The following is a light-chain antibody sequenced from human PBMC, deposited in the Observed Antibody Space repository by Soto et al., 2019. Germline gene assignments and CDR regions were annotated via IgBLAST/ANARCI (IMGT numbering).Light chain of an antibody. CDR1: ISEVGGYYY. CDR2: DVS. Sequence: QSVLTQPASVSGSPGQSITISCTGNISEVGGYYYVSWYQQHLGKVPKLLIFDVSSRPSGFSDRFSGSKSGNTASLTISGLQAEDEADYYCSSYTSSRTHVFGTGTKVTVL. CDR3: SSYTSSRTHV. V-gene: IGLV2-14*01. J-gene: IGLJ1*01.